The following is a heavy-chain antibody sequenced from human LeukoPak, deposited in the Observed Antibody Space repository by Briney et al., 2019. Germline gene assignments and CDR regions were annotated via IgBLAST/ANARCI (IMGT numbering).Heavy chain of an antibody. J-gene: IGHJ2*01. CDR2: ISSSGSTI. CDR3: ARFFSVNHWYFDL. V-gene: IGHV3-11*04. CDR1: GFTFSDYY. Sequence: GGSLRLSCAASGFTFSDYYMSWIRQAPGKGLEWVSYISSSGSTIYYADSVKGRFTISRDNAKNSLYLQMNSLRAEDTAVYYCARFFSVNHWYFDLWGRGTLVTVSS. D-gene: IGHD4-17*01.